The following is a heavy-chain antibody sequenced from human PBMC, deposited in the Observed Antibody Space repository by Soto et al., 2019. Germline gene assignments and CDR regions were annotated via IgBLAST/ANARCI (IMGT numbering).Heavy chain of an antibody. CDR1: GCTFTGYF. Sequence: GASVEVSCKASGCTFTGYFMHCVRQAPGQGLEWMGWINPNSGDTNYAQKFQGRVTMTRDMSISTAYMELRRLTSDDTAIYYCARVRTYYDSSGSLDYRGQGTLVTVSA. D-gene: IGHD3-22*01. CDR3: ARVRTYYDSSGSLDY. J-gene: IGHJ4*02. V-gene: IGHV1-2*02. CDR2: INPNSGDT.